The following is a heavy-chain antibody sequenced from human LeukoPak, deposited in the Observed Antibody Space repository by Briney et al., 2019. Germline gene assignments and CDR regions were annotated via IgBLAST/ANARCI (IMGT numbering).Heavy chain of an antibody. CDR2: ITDSGSTI. D-gene: IGHD1-20*01. CDR3: ARTNNWNPRFGMDV. Sequence: GGSLRLSCAASGFRFNFYSMNWVRQAPGKGLEWLSYITDSGSTIHYADSVKGRFTISRDNAKNSLYLQMNGLRDKDTAVYHCARTNNWNPRFGMDVWGQGTTVTVSS. CDR1: GFRFNFYS. J-gene: IGHJ6*02. V-gene: IGHV3-48*02.